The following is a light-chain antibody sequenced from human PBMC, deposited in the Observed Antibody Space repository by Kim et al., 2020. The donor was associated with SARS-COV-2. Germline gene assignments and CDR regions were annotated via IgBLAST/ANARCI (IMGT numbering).Light chain of an antibody. CDR3: QQSYSTPPT. J-gene: IGKJ2*01. Sequence: DIQMTQSPSSLSASVGDRVTITCRASQSISSYLTWYQQKPGKAPKLLIYAASSLQSGVPSRFSGSGSGTDFTLTISSLHPEDFATYYCQQSYSTPPTFGQGTKLEI. CDR1: QSISSY. CDR2: AAS. V-gene: IGKV1-39*01.